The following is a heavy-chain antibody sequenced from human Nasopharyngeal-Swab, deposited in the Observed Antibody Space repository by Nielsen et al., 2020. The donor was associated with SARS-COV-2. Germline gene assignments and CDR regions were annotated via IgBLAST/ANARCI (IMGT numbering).Heavy chain of an antibody. V-gene: IGHV1-18*01. CDR1: GYTFTSYG. Sequence: ASVKVSCKASGYTFTSYGIRWVRQAPGQGLEWMGWISAYNGNTNYAQKLQGRVTMTTDTSTSTAYMELRSLRSDDTAVYYCARLYCGGDCSYYYYYGMDVWGQGTTVTVSS. J-gene: IGHJ6*02. CDR3: ARLYCGGDCSYYYYYGMDV. D-gene: IGHD2-21*02. CDR2: ISAYNGNT.